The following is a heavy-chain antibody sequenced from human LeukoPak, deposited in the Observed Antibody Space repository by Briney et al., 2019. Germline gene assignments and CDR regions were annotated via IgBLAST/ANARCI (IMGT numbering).Heavy chain of an antibody. CDR1: GGSISSSSYY. D-gene: IGHD1-26*01. CDR3: ARATTPPGAIDY. Sequence: SETLSLTCTVSGGSISSSSYYWGWIRQPPGKGLEWIGSIYYSGSTYYNPSLKSRVTISVDTSKNQFSLKLSSVTAADTAVYYCARATTPPGAIDYWGQGTLVTVSS. CDR2: IYYSGST. V-gene: IGHV4-39*07. J-gene: IGHJ4*02.